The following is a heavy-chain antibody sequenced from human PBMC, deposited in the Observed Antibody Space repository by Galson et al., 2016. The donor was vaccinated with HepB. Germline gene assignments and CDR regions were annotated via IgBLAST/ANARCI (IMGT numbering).Heavy chain of an antibody. J-gene: IGHJ4*02. CDR3: AKVLSDSSGYYRDPFDY. CDR2: ISGNGGST. V-gene: IGHV3-23*01. CDR1: GFTFRSYA. Sequence: SLRLSCAASGFTFRSYAMSWVRQAPGKGLEWVSVISGNGGSTKYADSEKGWFTISRDNSKNTLYLQMNSLRAEDTAVYYCAKVLSDSSGYYRDPFDYWGQGTLVTVSS. D-gene: IGHD3-22*01.